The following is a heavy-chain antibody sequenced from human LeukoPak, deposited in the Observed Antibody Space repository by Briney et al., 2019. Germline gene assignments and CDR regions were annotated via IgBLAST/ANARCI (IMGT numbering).Heavy chain of an antibody. D-gene: IGHD2-2*01. CDR2: ISDRGDST. V-gene: IGHV3-23*01. CDR3: ARFTPRLTREKFDY. Sequence: GGSLRLSCAASGFTITTYAMGWVRQAPGKGLEWVSVISDRGDSTHYADSVKGRFTISRDSSKNTLYLQINSLRSDDTAVYYCARFTPRLTREKFDYWGQGTLVTVSS. J-gene: IGHJ4*02. CDR1: GFTITTYA.